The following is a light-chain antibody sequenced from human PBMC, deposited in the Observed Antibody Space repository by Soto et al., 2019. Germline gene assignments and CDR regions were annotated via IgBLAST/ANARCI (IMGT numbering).Light chain of an antibody. CDR2: DVT. CDR3: FSYAGGYV. CDR1: SSDVGGYNY. Sequence: QSALTQPRSVSGSPGQSVTISCTGTSSDVGGYNYVSWYRQYPGEAPKLMIYDVTKRPSGVPDRFSGSKSGNTASLTISGLQAEDEADYYCFSYAGGYVFGTGTKLTVL. J-gene: IGLJ1*01. V-gene: IGLV2-11*01.